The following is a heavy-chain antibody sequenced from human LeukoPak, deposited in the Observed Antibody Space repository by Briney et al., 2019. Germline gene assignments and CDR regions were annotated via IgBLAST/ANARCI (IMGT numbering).Heavy chain of an antibody. CDR1: GYTFTGYY. CDR2: INPNSGGT. J-gene: IGHJ5*02. CDR3: ARVDLPTSVSGPQGWFDP. D-gene: IGHD1-14*01. V-gene: IGHV1-2*02. Sequence: ASVKVSCKASGYTFTGYYMHWVRQAPGQGLEWMGWINPNSGGTNYAQNFQGRVTMTRDTSISTAYMELSRLRSDDTAVYYCARVDLPTSVSGPQGWFDPWGQGTLVTVSS.